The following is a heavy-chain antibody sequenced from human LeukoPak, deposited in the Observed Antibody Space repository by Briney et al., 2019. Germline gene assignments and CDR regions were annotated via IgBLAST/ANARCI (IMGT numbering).Heavy chain of an antibody. CDR3: ARDLGTSYDYVWGSYPTYFDY. CDR1: GFTFSSYA. D-gene: IGHD3-16*02. CDR2: ISYDGSNK. V-gene: IGHV3-30-3*01. Sequence: PGGSLRLSCAASGFTFSSYAMHWVRQAPGKGLEWVAVISYDGSNKYYADSVKGRFTISRDNSKNTLYLQMNSLRAEDTAVYYCARDLGTSYDYVWGSYPTYFDYWGQGALVTVSS. J-gene: IGHJ4*02.